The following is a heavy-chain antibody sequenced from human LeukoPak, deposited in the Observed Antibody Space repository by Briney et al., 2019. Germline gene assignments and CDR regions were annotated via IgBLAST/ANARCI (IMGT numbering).Heavy chain of an antibody. V-gene: IGHV3-20*04. CDR3: ARDHLEDIVVVPAARRYYYYMDV. J-gene: IGHJ6*03. Sequence: GGSLRLSCAASGFTFDDYGMSWVRQAPGKGLEWVSGINWNGGSTGYADSVKGRFTISRDNAKNSLYLQMNSLRAEDTALYYCARDHLEDIVVVPAARRYYYYMDVWGKGTTVTVSS. CDR1: GFTFDDYG. CDR2: INWNGGST. D-gene: IGHD2-2*01.